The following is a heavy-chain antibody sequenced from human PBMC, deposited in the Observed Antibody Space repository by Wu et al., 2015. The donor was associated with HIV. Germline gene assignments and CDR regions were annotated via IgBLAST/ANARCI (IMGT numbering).Heavy chain of an antibody. D-gene: IGHD3-3*01. CDR1: GYSFTGYF. V-gene: IGHV1-2*02. CDR3: ARQFFLANNFVKYFDL. CDR2: ISANGGDT. Sequence: QVQLVQSGAELKKPGASVKVSCKASGYSFTGYFVHWVRQAPGQGLEWLGWISANGGDTNYAQKFQDRITLTTDTSANIVFMHLGSLRPRRHGRILCARQFFLANNFVKYFDLWGLAPWSLSPQ. J-gene: IGHJ2*01.